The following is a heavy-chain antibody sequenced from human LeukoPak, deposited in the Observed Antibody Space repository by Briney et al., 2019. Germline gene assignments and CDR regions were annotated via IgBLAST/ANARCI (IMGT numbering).Heavy chain of an antibody. J-gene: IGHJ4*02. CDR3: TRDRVLGSGSSDL. CDR1: GFTISTYW. Sequence: GGSLRPSCAASGFTISTYWMHWVRQAPGKGLEWVSRIYTDGIFTNYADSVTGRFTISRDNAKNALYLQMNSLRAEDTAVYYCTRDRVLGSGSSDLWGQGTLVTVSS. CDR2: IYTDGIFT. D-gene: IGHD3-10*01. V-gene: IGHV3-74*01.